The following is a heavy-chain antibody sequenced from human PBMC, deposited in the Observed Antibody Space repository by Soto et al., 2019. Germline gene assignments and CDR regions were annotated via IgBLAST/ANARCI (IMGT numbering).Heavy chain of an antibody. V-gene: IGHV4-34*01. J-gene: IGHJ6*02. CDR1: GGSFSGYY. CDR2: INHSGST. Sequence: QVQLQQWGAGLLKPSETLSLTCAVYGGSFSGYYWSWIRQPPGKGLEWIGEINHSGSTNYNPSLKSRVTISVDTSKNQFSLKLSSVTAADTAVYYCARDIAVAGLYYYYGMDVWGRGTTVTVSS. CDR3: ARDIAVAGLYYYYGMDV. D-gene: IGHD6-19*01.